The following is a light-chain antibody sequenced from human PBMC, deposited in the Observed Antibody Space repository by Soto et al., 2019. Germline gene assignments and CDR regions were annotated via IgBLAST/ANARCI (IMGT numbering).Light chain of an antibody. V-gene: IGLV2-8*01. Sequence: QSVLTQPPSASGSPGQSVTISCTGTSSDVGGYKYVSWYQQHPGKAPKLMISEVSKRSSGVPDRFSGSKSGNRASLTVSGLQAEDEADYYCSSYAGTNNWVFGGGTKLTVL. CDR1: SSDVGGYKY. J-gene: IGLJ3*02. CDR2: EVS. CDR3: SSYAGTNNWV.